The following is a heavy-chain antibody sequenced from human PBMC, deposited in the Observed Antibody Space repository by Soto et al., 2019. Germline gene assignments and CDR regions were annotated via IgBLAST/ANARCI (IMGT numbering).Heavy chain of an antibody. D-gene: IGHD3-3*01. Sequence: GGSLRLSCAASGFTFSSYAMHWVRQAPGKGLEWVAVISYDGSNKYYADSVKGRFTISRDNSKNTLYLQMNSLRAEDTAVYYCAREAYDFWSGYYPQEYFQHWGQGTLVTVSS. CDR3: AREAYDFWSGYYPQEYFQH. V-gene: IGHV3-30-3*01. J-gene: IGHJ1*01. CDR1: GFTFSSYA. CDR2: ISYDGSNK.